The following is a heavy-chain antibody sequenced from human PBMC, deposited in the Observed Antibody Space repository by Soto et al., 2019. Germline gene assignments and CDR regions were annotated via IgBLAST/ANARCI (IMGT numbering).Heavy chain of an antibody. D-gene: IGHD3-10*01. CDR3: ARHYYGSGSYWNFDY. V-gene: IGHV4-39*01. J-gene: IGHJ4*02. Sequence: SETVSLTCTVSGGSISSNSYYWGWIRQPPGKGLEWIGSIYYNGDTYYNPSHKSRVTISVDTSKIQLSLKLGPVTAADTAVYYCARHYYGSGSYWNFDYWGQGALVTVSS. CDR2: IYYNGDT. CDR1: GGSISSNSYY.